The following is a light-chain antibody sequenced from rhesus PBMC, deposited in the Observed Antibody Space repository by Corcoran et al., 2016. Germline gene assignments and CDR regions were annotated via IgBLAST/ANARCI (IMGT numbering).Light chain of an antibody. CDR3: QQYNDLLPT. CDR2: DAY. Sequence: EIVMTQSPGTLSLSPGETATLSCRASESVGSYLAWFQQKPGQAPKLLVHDAYFGATAIPDRFSGSGSRTDFTLTISSLEPDDVGTYHCQQYNDLLPTFGQGTKVEIK. CDR1: ESVGSY. J-gene: IGKJ1*01. V-gene: IGKV3-40*03.